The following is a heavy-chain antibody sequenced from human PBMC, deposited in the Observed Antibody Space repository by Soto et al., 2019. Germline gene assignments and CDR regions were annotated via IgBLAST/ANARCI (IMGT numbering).Heavy chain of an antibody. CDR1: GFTFSSYA. CDR2: ISYDGSNK. J-gene: IGHJ6*02. V-gene: IGHV3-30-3*01. CDR3: AGALENPYFYYGLNV. Sequence: GGSLRLSCAASGFTFSSYAMHWVRQAPGKGLEWVAVISYDGSNKYYADSVKGRFTISRDNSKNTLYLQMNSLRVEDTATYYCAGALENPYFYYGLNVWGQGTTVTSP. D-gene: IGHD1-1*01.